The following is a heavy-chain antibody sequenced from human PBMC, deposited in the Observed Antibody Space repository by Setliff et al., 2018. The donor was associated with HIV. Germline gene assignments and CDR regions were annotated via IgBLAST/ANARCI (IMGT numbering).Heavy chain of an antibody. CDR1: GGSLTNYY. D-gene: IGHD2-8*02. CDR3: ARVPSCADSWCYMYYYYYYGMDV. CDR2: IVDSGAT. Sequence: SETLSLTCALYGGSLTNYYWTWIRKSPGKGLEWIGEIVDSGATTYNPSLKSRVTILLDTSKKQFSLKLNSVTAADAAVYYRARVPSCADSWCYMYYYYYYGMDVWGQGTTVTVSS. V-gene: IGHV4-34*12. J-gene: IGHJ6*02.